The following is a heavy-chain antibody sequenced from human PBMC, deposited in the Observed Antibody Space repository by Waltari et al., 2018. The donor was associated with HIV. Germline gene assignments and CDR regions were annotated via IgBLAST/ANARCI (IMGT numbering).Heavy chain of an antibody. CDR3: ARLQQLVSYYYYGMDV. D-gene: IGHD6-6*01. CDR2: IYPGDSGA. V-gene: IGHV5-51*01. Sequence: EVQLVQSGAEVKTPGESLKISCKGSGYSFTTYWIGWVRQMPGKGLEWMGIIYPGDSGATYSPYFQGQVTISADKSISTAFLQWSSLKASDTAIYYCARLQQLVSYYYYGMDVWGQGTTVTVSS. CDR1: GYSFTTYW. J-gene: IGHJ6*02.